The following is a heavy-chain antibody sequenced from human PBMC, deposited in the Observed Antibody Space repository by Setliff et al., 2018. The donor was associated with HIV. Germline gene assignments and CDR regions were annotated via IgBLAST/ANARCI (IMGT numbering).Heavy chain of an antibody. CDR1: GASIRSYY. J-gene: IGHJ5*02. Sequence: SETLSLTCIVSGASIRSYYWAWIRQSPGRGLQYLGHLYYSGSTNYNPSLKSRITMSMDTSKSQFSLQLSSVTAADTAVYYCARAGSGYDLNYNYFDPWGQGTLVTVSS. CDR2: LYYSGST. CDR3: ARAGSGYDLNYNYFDP. V-gene: IGHV4-59*01. D-gene: IGHD5-12*01.